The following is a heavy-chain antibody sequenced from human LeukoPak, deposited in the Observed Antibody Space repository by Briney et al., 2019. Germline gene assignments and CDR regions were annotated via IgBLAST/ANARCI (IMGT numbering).Heavy chain of an antibody. D-gene: IGHD6-19*01. CDR3: AKDRALAVAVDY. V-gene: IGHV3-30*18. CDR2: ISYDGSNK. Sequence: GGSLRLSCAASGFTFSSYGMHWVRQAPGKGLEWVAVISYDGSNKYYADSVKGRFTISRDNSKNTLYLQMNSLRAEDTAVYYCAKDRALAVAVDYWGQGTLVTVSS. J-gene: IGHJ4*02. CDR1: GFTFSSYG.